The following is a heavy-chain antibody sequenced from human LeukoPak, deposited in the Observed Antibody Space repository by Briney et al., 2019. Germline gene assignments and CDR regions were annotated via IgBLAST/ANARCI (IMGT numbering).Heavy chain of an antibody. CDR2: IYSGGST. J-gene: IGHJ4*02. Sequence: GGSLRLSCAASGFTVSSNYMSWVRQAPGKGLEWVSVIYSGGSTYYADSVKGRFTISRDNSKNTLYLQMNSLRAEDTAVYYCARETSSQHRSSWPGNDYWGQGTLVTVSS. CDR1: GFTVSSNY. V-gene: IGHV3-53*01. CDR3: ARETSSQHRSSWPGNDY. D-gene: IGHD6-13*01.